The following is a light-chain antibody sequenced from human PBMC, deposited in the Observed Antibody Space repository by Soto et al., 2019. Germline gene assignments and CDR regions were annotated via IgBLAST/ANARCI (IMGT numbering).Light chain of an antibody. J-gene: IGKJ5*01. CDR2: AAS. Sequence: DIQMTQYPSSLSASVGDRVTITCRASQSISRNLNWYQHKPGKAPKLLIYAASSLQNGVPSRFRGGGSGTEFTLSINSLQPEDFGTYYCQQSFTTASITFGQGTRQEIK. CDR3: QQSFTTASIT. CDR1: QSISRN. V-gene: IGKV1-39*01.